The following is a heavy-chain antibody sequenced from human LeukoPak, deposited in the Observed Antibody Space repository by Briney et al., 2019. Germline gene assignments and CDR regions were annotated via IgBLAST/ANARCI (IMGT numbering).Heavy chain of an antibody. CDR3: ARHEYSGSYYGLSWFDP. Sequence: SETLSLTCTVSGGSISSSGYYWGWIRQPPGKGLEWIASIYYSGSTYYNPSLSSRVNISVDPSKNQLSLKLSSLTAADTAVYFCARHEYSGSYYGLSWFDPWGQGTLVTVSS. CDR2: IYYSGST. J-gene: IGHJ5*02. D-gene: IGHD1-26*01. V-gene: IGHV4-39*01. CDR1: GGSISSSGYY.